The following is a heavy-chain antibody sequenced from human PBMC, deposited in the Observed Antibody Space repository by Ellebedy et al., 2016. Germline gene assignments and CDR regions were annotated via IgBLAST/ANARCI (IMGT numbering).Heavy chain of an antibody. J-gene: IGHJ6*02. CDR1: GYTFTSHG. D-gene: IGHD3-10*01. CDR3: ARMLVVRGAIAYYYYGMDV. Sequence: ASVKVSXXASGYTFTSHGISWVRQAPGQGLEWMGWISTYNGNAHYAQKLQGRVTMTRDTSSSTAYMELRSLTSDDTAVYYCARMLVVRGAIAYYYYGMDVWGQGTTVTVSS. V-gene: IGHV1-18*01. CDR2: ISTYNGNA.